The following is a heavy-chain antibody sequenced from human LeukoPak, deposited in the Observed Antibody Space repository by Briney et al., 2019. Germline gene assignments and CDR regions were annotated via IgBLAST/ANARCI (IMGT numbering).Heavy chain of an antibody. Sequence: GGSLRLSCVASGFTLGNYWMSWVRQAPGKGLEWVSFIRNDETEIHYADFAKGRFTISRDRSENSVFLQMNSLRPDDTAVYYCAKDGGRYRFDYWGQGTMVTVSS. CDR2: IRNDETEI. J-gene: IGHJ4*02. D-gene: IGHD3-16*02. CDR1: GFTLGNYW. CDR3: AKDGGRYRFDY. V-gene: IGHV3-30*02.